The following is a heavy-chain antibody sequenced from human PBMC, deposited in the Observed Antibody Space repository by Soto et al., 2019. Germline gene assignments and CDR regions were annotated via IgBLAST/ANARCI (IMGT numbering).Heavy chain of an antibody. CDR3: VRDSHGDY. V-gene: IGHV3-74*01. CDR1: GFTFSNYW. Sequence: EVQLVESGGGLVQPGGSLRLSCAGSGFTFSNYWMHWVRQAPGKGLEWVSRIDHDGPTDYADSVRVRFTISRDNAENTLYLQMNSLRPEDTAVYYCVRDSHGDYWGQGTLVTVSS. J-gene: IGHJ4*02. CDR2: IDHDGPT.